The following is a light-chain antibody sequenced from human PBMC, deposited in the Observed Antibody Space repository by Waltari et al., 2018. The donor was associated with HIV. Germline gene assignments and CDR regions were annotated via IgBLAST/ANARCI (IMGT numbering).Light chain of an antibody. CDR2: EVT. J-gene: IGLJ3*02. CDR1: SSDIGAYDS. CDR3: SSYGDSLRVL. Sequence: SGSLGQSVTISCTGSSSDIGAYDSVSWFQQHPRSAPKLLLYEVTRRPSTVSDRFSGSRSGSTAFLTVAGLQPDDEATYFCSSYGDSLRVLFGGGTNVSVL. V-gene: IGLV2-8*01.